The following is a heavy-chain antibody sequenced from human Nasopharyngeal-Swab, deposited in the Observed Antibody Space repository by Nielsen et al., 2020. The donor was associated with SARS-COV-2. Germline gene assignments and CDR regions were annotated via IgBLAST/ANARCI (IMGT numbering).Heavy chain of an antibody. Sequence: SETRSPTCTVSGDSIRSYYWSWSRQRPGKGLEWIGYIYYSGTTNYNPSLKSRVTISVDTSNNQFSLKLSSVTAADTAVYYCARRLTMESFWYFDLWGRGTLVTVSS. J-gene: IGHJ2*01. V-gene: IGHV4-59*01. CDR1: GDSIRSYY. CDR3: ARRLTMESFWYFDL. D-gene: IGHD3-10*01. CDR2: IYYSGTT.